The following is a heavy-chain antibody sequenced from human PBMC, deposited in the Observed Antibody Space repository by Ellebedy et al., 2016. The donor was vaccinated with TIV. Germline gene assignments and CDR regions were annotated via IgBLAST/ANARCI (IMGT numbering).Heavy chain of an antibody. J-gene: IGHJ3*02. V-gene: IGHV4-30-4*01. CDR3: AGEQLVSRAFDI. D-gene: IGHD6-6*01. CDR1: GGSISSGDYY. Sequence: SETLSLTXTVSGGSISSGDYYWSWIRQPPGKGLEWIGYIYYSGSTYYNPSLKSRVTISVDRSKNQFSLKLSSVTAADTAVYYCAGEQLVSRAFDIWGQGTMVTVSS. CDR2: IYYSGST.